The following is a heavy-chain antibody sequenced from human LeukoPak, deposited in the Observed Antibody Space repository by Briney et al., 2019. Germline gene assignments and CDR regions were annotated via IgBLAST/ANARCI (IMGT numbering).Heavy chain of an antibody. Sequence: ASVKVSCKASGGTLSSYAISWVRQAPGQGLEWMGGIIPIFGTANYAQKFQGRVTITADESTSTAYMELSSLRSEDTAVYYCARDRNGYCSSTSCSNFDYWGQGTLVTVSS. V-gene: IGHV1-69*13. CDR1: GGTLSSYA. J-gene: IGHJ4*02. CDR3: ARDRNGYCSSTSCSNFDY. D-gene: IGHD2-2*01. CDR2: IIPIFGTA.